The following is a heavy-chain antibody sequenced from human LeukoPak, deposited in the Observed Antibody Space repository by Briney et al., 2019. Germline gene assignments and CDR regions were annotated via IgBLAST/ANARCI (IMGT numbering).Heavy chain of an antibody. CDR2: IYHSGST. CDR3: ARGQYGERSFRTRGYYYYMDV. D-gene: IGHD2-2*01. J-gene: IGHJ6*03. CDR1: GDSISSSNW. Sequence: SGTLSLTCAVSGDSISSSNWWSWVRQPPGKGLEWIGEIYHSGSTNYNPSLKSQVTISVDKSKNQFSLKLSSVTAADTAVYYCARGQYGERSFRTRGYYYYMDVWGKGTTVTVSS. V-gene: IGHV4-4*02.